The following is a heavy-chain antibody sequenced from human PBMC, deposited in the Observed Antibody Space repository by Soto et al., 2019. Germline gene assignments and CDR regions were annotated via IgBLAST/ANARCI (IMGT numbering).Heavy chain of an antibody. CDR1: GFAFRWFC. D-gene: IGHD3-10*01. V-gene: IGHV3-30*18. J-gene: IGHJ4*02. Sequence: GGSLRLSCAGPGFAFRWFCMNWVRQAPGKGLEWVARISNDGSNEYYVDSVKGRFTISRDNSKNTLYLQMDSLRAEDTAVYYCAKGEVRGIIPSYFDYWGLGTLVTAPQ. CDR3: AKGEVRGIIPSYFDY. CDR2: ISNDGSNE.